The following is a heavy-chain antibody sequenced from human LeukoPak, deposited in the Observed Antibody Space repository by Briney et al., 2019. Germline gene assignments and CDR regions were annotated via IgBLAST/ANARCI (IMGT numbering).Heavy chain of an antibody. V-gene: IGHV4-59*08. CDR3: ARLGIYPIQGYNYNYHYMDV. D-gene: IGHD1-1*01. CDR2: IYYTGST. Sequence: SEILSLTCTVSGASISSSYWSWIRQPPGKGLEWIGYIYYTGSTNYNPSLKSRVTISVDMSKNQFSLQLSSVTAADTAAYYCARLGIYPIQGYNYNYHYMDVWAKGTTVSVSS. CDR1: GASISSSY. J-gene: IGHJ6*03.